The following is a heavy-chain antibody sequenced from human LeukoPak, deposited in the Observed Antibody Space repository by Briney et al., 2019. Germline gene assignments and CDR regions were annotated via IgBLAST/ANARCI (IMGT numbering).Heavy chain of an antibody. Sequence: PSETLSLTCTVSGGSISSYYWSWIRQPAGKGLDWIGRIYYSGSTSYKTSLKSRVTMSVDTSKNQFSLKLSSVTAADTAVYYCATPDGELDYWGQGTLVTVSS. V-gene: IGHV4-4*07. CDR2: IYYSGST. CDR3: ATPDGELDY. J-gene: IGHJ4*02. CDR1: GGSISSYY. D-gene: IGHD3-10*01.